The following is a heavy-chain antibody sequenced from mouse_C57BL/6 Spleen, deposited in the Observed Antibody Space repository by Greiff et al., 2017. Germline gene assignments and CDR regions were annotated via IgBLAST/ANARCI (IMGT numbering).Heavy chain of an antibody. V-gene: IGHV1-82*01. Sequence: VKLQESGPELVKPGASVKISCKASGYAFSSSWMNWVKQRPGKGLEWIGRIYPGDGDTNYNGKFKGKATLTANKSSSTAYMQLSSLTSEDSAVYFCARYYYYSSLGFDVWGTGTTVTVSS. D-gene: IGHD1-1*01. CDR2: IYPGDGDT. CDR3: ARYYYYSSLGFDV. CDR1: GYAFSSSW. J-gene: IGHJ1*03.